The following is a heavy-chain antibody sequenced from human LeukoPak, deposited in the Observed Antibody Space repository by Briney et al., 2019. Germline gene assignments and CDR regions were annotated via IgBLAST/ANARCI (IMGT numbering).Heavy chain of an antibody. D-gene: IGHD2-8*01. Sequence: SVKVSCKASGGXFSSYAISWVRQAPGQGPEWLGQIIPILGIANYAQKFQGGVTITADKSTSTAYMELSSLRSEDTAVYYCERDRGGVLMVYAIPPFDYWGQGTLVTVSS. J-gene: IGHJ4*02. CDR1: GGXFSSYA. CDR2: IIPILGIA. V-gene: IGHV1-69*04. CDR3: ERDRGGVLMVYAIPPFDY.